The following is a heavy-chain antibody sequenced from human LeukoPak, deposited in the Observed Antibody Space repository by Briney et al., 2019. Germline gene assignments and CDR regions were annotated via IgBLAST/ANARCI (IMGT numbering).Heavy chain of an antibody. CDR2: IKQDGSEK. CDR3: ANGCSGGSCYYPLVYAFDI. CDR1: GFTFSTFA. V-gene: IGHV3-7*01. J-gene: IGHJ3*02. D-gene: IGHD2-15*01. Sequence: PGGSLRLSCEASGFTFSTFAMIWVRQPPGKGLEWVANIKQDGSEKYYVDSVKGRFTISRDNAKNSLYLQMNSLRAEDTAVYYCANGCSGGSCYYPLVYAFDIWGQGTMVTVSS.